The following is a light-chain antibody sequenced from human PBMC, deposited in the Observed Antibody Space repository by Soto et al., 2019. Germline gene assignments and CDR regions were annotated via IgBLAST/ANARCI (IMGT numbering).Light chain of an antibody. CDR3: QQANSFPIT. V-gene: IGKV1-12*01. CDR1: QGISNW. J-gene: IGKJ5*01. CDR2: TAS. Sequence: DVPMTQSPSSVSASVGDRVTITCQASQGISNWLAWYQQQPGKAPKLLISTASNLQSGVPSRFSGSGSGTDFTLTISSLQPEDFATYYCQQANSFPITFGQGTRLEIK.